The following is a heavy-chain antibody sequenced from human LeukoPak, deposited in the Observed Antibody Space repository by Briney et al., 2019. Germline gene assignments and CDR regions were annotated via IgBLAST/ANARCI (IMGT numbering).Heavy chain of an antibody. Sequence: PSETLSLTCAVYGGSLSGYYWSWIRQPPGKGLEWIGEVNHSGSTNYNPSLKSRVTISVDTSKNQFSLKLSSVTAADTAVYYCARRGDYWGQGTLVTVSS. CDR3: ARRGDY. J-gene: IGHJ4*02. CDR2: VNHSGST. CDR1: GGSLSGYY. D-gene: IGHD3-16*01. V-gene: IGHV4-34*01.